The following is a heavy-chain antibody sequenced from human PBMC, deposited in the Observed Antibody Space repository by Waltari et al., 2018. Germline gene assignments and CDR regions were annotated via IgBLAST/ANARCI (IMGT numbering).Heavy chain of an antibody. CDR2: ISSSSSTI. CDR1: GFTFSSYS. V-gene: IGHV3-48*04. J-gene: IGHJ4*02. Sequence: EVQLVESGGGLVQPGGSLRLSCAASGFTFSSYSMNWVRQAPGKGLEWVSYISSSSSTIYYADSVKGRFTISRDNAKNSLYLQMNSLRAEDTAVYYCARDLGIAARDWGQGTLVTVSS. D-gene: IGHD6-6*01. CDR3: ARDLGIAARD.